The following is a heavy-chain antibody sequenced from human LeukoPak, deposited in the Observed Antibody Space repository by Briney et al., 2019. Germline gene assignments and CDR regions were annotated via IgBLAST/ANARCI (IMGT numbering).Heavy chain of an antibody. J-gene: IGHJ3*02. V-gene: IGHV4-4*02. CDR2: IYHSGST. CDR3: ARTMMTFGGVIVRGAFDI. Sequence: SETLSLTCAVSGGSISSNNWWNWVRQPPGKGLEWIGEIYHSGSTNYNPSLKSRVTISVDKSKNQFSLNLSSVTAADTAVYYCARTMMTFGGVIVRGAFDIWGQGTLVTVSS. CDR1: GGSISSNNW. D-gene: IGHD3-16*02.